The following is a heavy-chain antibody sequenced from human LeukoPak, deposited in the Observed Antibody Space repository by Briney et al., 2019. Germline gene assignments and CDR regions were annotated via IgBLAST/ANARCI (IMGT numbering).Heavy chain of an antibody. CDR2: TNSDGSST. CDR1: GFTFSSYW. Sequence: GGSLRLSCAASGFTFSSYWMHWVRQAPGKGLVWVSRTNSDGSSTSYADSVKGRFTISRDNAKNTLYLQMNSLRAEDTAVYYCARDIRGYYYGMDVWGQGTTVTVSS. D-gene: IGHD3-10*01. V-gene: IGHV3-74*01. J-gene: IGHJ6*02. CDR3: ARDIRGYYYGMDV.